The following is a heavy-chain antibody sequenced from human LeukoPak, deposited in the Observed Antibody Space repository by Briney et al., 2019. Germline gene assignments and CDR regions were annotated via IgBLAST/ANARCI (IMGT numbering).Heavy chain of an antibody. CDR2: ISGSGGSS. CDR3: ARLGRYADY. J-gene: IGHJ4*02. V-gene: IGHV3-23*01. D-gene: IGHD3-16*01. CDR1: GFTFNGYS. Sequence: PGGSLRLSCTASGFTFNGYSMNWVRQVPGKGLEWVSHISGSGGSSYHVDSVKGRFTISRDNSKNTLYLQMNSLRAEDTAVYYCARLGRYADYWGQGTLVTVSS.